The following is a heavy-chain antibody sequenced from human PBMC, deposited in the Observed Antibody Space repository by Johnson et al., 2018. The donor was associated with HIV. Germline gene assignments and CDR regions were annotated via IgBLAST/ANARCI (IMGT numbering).Heavy chain of an antibody. CDR3: AKDTGGNSGSDAFDI. V-gene: IGHV3-30*04. CDR2: ISYDGSNK. J-gene: IGHJ3*02. D-gene: IGHD3-10*01. Sequence: QVQLVESGGGVVQPGRSLRLSCAASGFTFSSYAMHWVRQAPGKGLEWVAVISYDGSNKYYADSVKGRFTISRDNSKNTLYLQMNSLRAEDTAVYYCAKDTGGNSGSDAFDIWGQGTLVTVSS. CDR1: GFTFSSYA.